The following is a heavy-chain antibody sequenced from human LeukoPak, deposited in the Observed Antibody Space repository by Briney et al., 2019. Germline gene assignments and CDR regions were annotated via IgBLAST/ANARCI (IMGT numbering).Heavy chain of an antibody. CDR1: VFTFGSYW. J-gene: IGHJ3*02. CDR3: ARGGAFHAFDI. CDR2: VNNDGTGT. V-gene: IGHV3-74*01. Sequence: PGGSLRLSCAASVFTFGSYWMYWVRQAPEKGLVCISRVNNDGTGTIYADSMKGRFTISRDNAKNTVFLQLNSLRTEDTAVYYCARGGAFHAFDIWGQGTMVTVSS.